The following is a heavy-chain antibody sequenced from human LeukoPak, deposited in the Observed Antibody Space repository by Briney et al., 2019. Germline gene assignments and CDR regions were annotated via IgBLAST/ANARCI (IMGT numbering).Heavy chain of an antibody. Sequence: GGSLRLSCAASGFTFSSSAMSWVRQAPGKGLEWVSGISGRDGSTYYADSVKGRFTISRDNSKNTLFLQMNSLRAEDTAVYYCAKAGSIRFDYWGQGTLVTVSS. CDR3: AKAGSIRFDY. J-gene: IGHJ4*02. CDR2: ISGRDGST. D-gene: IGHD1-26*01. V-gene: IGHV3-23*01. CDR1: GFTFSSSA.